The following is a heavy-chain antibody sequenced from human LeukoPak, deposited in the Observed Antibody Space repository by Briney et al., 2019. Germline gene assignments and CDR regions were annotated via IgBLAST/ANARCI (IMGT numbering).Heavy chain of an antibody. V-gene: IGHV3-21*01. CDR1: EFTFSCFN. Sequence: GGSLRLSCAASEFTFSCFNMNWVRQAPGKGLEWVSSITSSGSSTYKADSVKGRFIISRDNVKNSLSLQMNSLRAEDTAVYYCERGRVGSSSSAFDIWGQGTMVAVSS. D-gene: IGHD6-6*01. CDR2: ITSSGSST. CDR3: ERGRVGSSSSAFDI. J-gene: IGHJ3*02.